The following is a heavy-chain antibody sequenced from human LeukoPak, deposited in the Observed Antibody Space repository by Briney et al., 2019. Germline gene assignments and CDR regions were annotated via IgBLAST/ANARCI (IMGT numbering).Heavy chain of an antibody. J-gene: IGHJ3*02. CDR3: ARGGNCSSTSCSGEDALYI. Sequence: PGGSLRLSCAASGFTFSSYGMNWVRQAPGRGLEWVSYISSRGSTIYYADSVKGRFTISRDNARKSLYLQMNSLRAEDTAVYYCARGGNCSSTSCSGEDALYIWGQGTMVTVPS. CDR1: GFTFSSYG. V-gene: IGHV3-48*04. CDR2: ISSRGSTI. D-gene: IGHD2-2*03.